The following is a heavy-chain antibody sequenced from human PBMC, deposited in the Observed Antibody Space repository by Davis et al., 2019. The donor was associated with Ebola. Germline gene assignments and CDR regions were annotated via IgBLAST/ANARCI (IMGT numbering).Heavy chain of an antibody. Sequence: SVKVSCKSSGYTFTSYGRVWVRQAPGLVLEWMGWISGFNTNTNFAQKFQGRVTVSKDTSTNTAYMDLRSLTSDDTAIYYCARAPNYDVLTGTSSYYFDYWGQGTLVTVSS. J-gene: IGHJ4*02. CDR2: ISGFNTNT. CDR1: GYTFTSYG. CDR3: ARAPNYDVLTGTSSYYFDY. D-gene: IGHD3-9*01. V-gene: IGHV1-18*04.